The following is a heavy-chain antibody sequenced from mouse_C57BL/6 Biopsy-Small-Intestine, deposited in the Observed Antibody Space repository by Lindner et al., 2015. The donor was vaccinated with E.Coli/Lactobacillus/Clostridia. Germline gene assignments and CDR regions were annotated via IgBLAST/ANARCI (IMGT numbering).Heavy chain of an antibody. CDR1: GYTFTSYV. Sequence: VQLQESGPELVKPGASVKMSCKASGYTFTSYVMHWVKQKPGQGLEWIGDINPYNDGTKYNEKFKGKATLTSDKSSSTTNMELSSLTSEDSAVYYCARWIYYDNDGRDYYVMDYWGQGTSVTVSS. V-gene: IGHV1-14*01. CDR2: INPYNDGT. D-gene: IGHD2-4*01. CDR3: ARWIYYDNDGRDYYVMDY. J-gene: IGHJ4*01.